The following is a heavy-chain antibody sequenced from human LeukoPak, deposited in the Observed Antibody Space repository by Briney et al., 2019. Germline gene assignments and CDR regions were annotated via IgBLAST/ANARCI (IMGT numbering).Heavy chain of an antibody. CDR2: INSDGSAT. D-gene: IGHD3-16*02. CDR1: GFTFGSPW. CDR3: ARGTAGYHSSYFDY. V-gene: IGHV3-74*01. J-gene: IGHJ4*02. Sequence: GGSLRLLCAASGFTFGSPWMHWVRQAPGKGLVWVSRINSDGSATAYADSVKGRFTISRDNAENTLYLQMNSLRAEDTAVYYCARGTAGYHSSYFDYWGQGTLVTVSS.